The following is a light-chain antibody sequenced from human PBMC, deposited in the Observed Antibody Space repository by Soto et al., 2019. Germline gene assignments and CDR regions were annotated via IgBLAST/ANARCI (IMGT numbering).Light chain of an antibody. Sequence: DIQMTQSPSSLSASVGDRVIITCRASQSISNHLNWYQQKTGKDTKLLIFAASSLQSGVPSRFSSSRSGPDFTLTISSLHPEEVATYDCQQSYSSPPTFGQVTKVDIK. CDR3: QQSYSSPPT. V-gene: IGKV1-39*01. CDR1: QSISNH. CDR2: AAS. J-gene: IGKJ1*01.